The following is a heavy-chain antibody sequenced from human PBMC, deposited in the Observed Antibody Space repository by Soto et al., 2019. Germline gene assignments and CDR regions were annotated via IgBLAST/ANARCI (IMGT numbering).Heavy chain of an antibody. V-gene: IGHV1-8*01. CDR3: ARGRIIVAGGFDP. CDR1: GYTFTSYD. D-gene: IGHD6-19*01. Sequence: QVQLVQSGAEVKKPGASVKVSCKASGYTFTSYDIIWVRQATGQGLEWMGWMNPSTGNTDSAEKGQGRLTMTRTTPISTVYMELSSLSFEDTAVYYCARGRIIVAGGFDPWGQGTLVTVSS. J-gene: IGHJ5*02. CDR2: MNPSTGNT.